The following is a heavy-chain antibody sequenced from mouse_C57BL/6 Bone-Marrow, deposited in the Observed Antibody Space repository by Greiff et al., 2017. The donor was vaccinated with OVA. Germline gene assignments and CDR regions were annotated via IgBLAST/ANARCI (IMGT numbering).Heavy chain of an antibody. Sequence: QVQLQQSGAELVKPGASVKISCKASGYAFSSYWMNWVKQRPGKGLEWIGQIYPGDGDTTYNGKFKGKATLTADKSSSTAYMQLSSLTSEDSAVYYCARRTVVAYYFDYWGQGTTLTVSS. D-gene: IGHD1-1*01. CDR3: ARRTVVAYYFDY. V-gene: IGHV1-80*01. CDR1: GYAFSSYW. J-gene: IGHJ2*01. CDR2: IYPGDGDT.